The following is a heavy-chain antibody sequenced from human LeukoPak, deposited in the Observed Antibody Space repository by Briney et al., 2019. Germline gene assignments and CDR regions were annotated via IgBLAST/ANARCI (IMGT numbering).Heavy chain of an antibody. V-gene: IGHV3-66*04. D-gene: IGHD4-17*01. CDR2: IYSGDST. J-gene: IGHJ4*02. CDR3: ARLNGDYGQVDY. CDR1: GFTVSSNY. Sequence: GGSLRLSCAASGFTVSSNYMSWVRQAPGKGLEWVSVIYSGDSTYYADSVKGRFTISRDNSKNTLYLQMNSLRAEDTAVYYCARLNGDYGQVDYWGQGTLVTVSS.